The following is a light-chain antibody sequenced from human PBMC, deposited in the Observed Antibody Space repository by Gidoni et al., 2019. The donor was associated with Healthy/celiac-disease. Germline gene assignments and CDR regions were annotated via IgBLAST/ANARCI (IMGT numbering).Light chain of an antibody. V-gene: IGKV3-20*01. CDR3: QQYGSSPVT. CDR2: GAS. Sequence: EIVLTQSPGTLSLSPGERATLSCRASQSVSSSYLAWYQQKPGQAPRLLIYGASSRATGIPDRFSGSGSGTDFTLTISRLEPEDFAVYYCQQYGSSPVTFGRGPSWRSN. J-gene: IGKJ2*01. CDR1: QSVSSSY.